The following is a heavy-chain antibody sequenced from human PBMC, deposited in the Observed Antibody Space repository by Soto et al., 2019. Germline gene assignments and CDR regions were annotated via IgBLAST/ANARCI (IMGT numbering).Heavy chain of an antibody. D-gene: IGHD5-18*01. J-gene: IGHJ4*02. CDR3: ARDVTPRGYSYDVSFDY. Sequence: QVQLVESGGGLVKPGGSLRLSCAASGFTFSDYYMTWIRQAPGKGLEWVAFIDGSGTTIYDADSVKGRFTISRDNAKNALYLQPNGLRAEDTAVYYCARDVTPRGYSYDVSFDYWGQGSLVTVSS. CDR2: IDGSGTTI. V-gene: IGHV3-11*01. CDR1: GFTFSDYY.